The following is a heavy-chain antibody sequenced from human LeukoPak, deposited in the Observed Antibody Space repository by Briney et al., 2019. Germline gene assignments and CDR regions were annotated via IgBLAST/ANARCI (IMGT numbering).Heavy chain of an antibody. D-gene: IGHD3-16*01. CDR1: GGSISSGGYY. J-gene: IGHJ5*02. V-gene: IGHV4-31*03. CDR3: ARDYPNLGELLNWFDP. Sequence: SQTLSLTCTVSGGSISSGGYYWSWIRQHPGKGLEWIGYIYYSGSTYYNPSLKSRVTISVDTSKNQFSLKLSSVTAADTAVYYCARDYPNLGELLNWFDPWGQGTLVTVSS. CDR2: IYYSGST.